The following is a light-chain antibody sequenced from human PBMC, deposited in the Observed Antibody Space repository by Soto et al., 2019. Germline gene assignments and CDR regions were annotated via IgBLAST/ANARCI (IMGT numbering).Light chain of an antibody. J-gene: IGKJ1*01. V-gene: IGKV3-20*01. Sequence: EIVLTQSPGTLSLSPGERATLSCRASQSVSSSYLAWYQQKPGQAPRLLIYGASNRATGIPDRFSGSGSGTDFTVTIIRLEPEDFAVYYWQQYHSWTFGQGTKVEIK. CDR1: QSVSSSY. CDR3: QQYHSWT. CDR2: GAS.